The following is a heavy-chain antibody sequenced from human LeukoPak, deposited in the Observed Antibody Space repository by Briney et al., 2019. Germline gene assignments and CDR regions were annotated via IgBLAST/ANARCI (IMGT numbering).Heavy chain of an antibody. V-gene: IGHV1-69*13. Sequence: SVKVSCKASGGTFSSYDISWVRQAPGQGLEWMGGIIPIFGTANYAQKFQGRVTITADESTSSAYMELSSLRSEDTAVYYCARSPGEYCSGGSCYSAPYYYYYGMDVWGQGTTVTVSS. CDR3: ARSPGEYCSGGSCYSAPYYYYYGMDV. CDR1: GGTFSSYD. J-gene: IGHJ6*02. CDR2: IIPIFGTA. D-gene: IGHD2-15*01.